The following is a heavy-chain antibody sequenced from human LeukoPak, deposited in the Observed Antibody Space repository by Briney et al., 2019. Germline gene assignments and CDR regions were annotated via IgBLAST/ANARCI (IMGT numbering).Heavy chain of an antibody. V-gene: IGHV3-23*01. CDR1: GFTFSSYA. CDR3: AKGDVLLWFGELLFDY. CDR2: ISGSGGST. J-gene: IGHJ4*02. D-gene: IGHD3-10*01. Sequence: GGSLRLSCAASGFTFSSYAMSWVRQAPGKGLEWVSAISGSGGSTYYADSVRGRFTISRDNSKNTLYLQMNSLRAEDTAVYYCAKGDVLLWFGELLFDYWGQGTLVTVSS.